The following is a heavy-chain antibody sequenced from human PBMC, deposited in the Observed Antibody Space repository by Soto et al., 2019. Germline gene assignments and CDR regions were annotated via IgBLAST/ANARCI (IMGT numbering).Heavy chain of an antibody. Sequence: QVQLQESGPGLVKPSQTLSLTCTVSGGSISSGGYYWSWIRQHPGKGLEWIGYIYYSGSTYYNPSLKSRVPIQVDTSKNQFSLKLSSVTAADTAVYYCARGALWFGESRGETLDYWGQGTLVTVSS. CDR3: ARGALWFGESRGETLDY. D-gene: IGHD3-10*01. V-gene: IGHV4-31*03. CDR1: GGSISSGGYY. J-gene: IGHJ4*02. CDR2: IYYSGST.